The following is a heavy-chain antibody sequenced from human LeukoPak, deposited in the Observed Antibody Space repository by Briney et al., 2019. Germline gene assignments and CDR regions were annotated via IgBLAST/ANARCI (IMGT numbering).Heavy chain of an antibody. D-gene: IGHD3-22*01. CDR3: TTDYYDSSVYYYDAFDI. V-gene: IGHV3-15*01. Sequence: GGSLRLSCAASGFTFSSAWMSWVRQAPGKGLEWVGRIKSKTDGGTTDYAAPVKGRFTISRDDSKNTLYLQMNSLKTEDAAVYYCTTDYYDSSVYYYDAFDIWGQGTMVTVSS. J-gene: IGHJ3*02. CDR2: IKSKTDGGTT. CDR1: GFTFSSAW.